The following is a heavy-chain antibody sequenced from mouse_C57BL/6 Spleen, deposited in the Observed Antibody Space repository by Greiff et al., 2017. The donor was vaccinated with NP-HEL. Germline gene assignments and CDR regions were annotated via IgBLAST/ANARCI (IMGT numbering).Heavy chain of an antibody. CDR1: GFNIKNTY. Sequence: VQLQQSVAELVRPGASVKLSCTASGFNIKNTYMHWVKQRPEQGLEWIGRIDPANGTTKYAPKFQGKATITADTSANTAYLQLSSLTSEDTAIYYCARGPYYYGSSYGYFDYWGQGTTLTVSS. D-gene: IGHD1-1*01. J-gene: IGHJ2*01. CDR3: ARGPYYYGSSYGYFDY. CDR2: IDPANGTT. V-gene: IGHV14-3*01.